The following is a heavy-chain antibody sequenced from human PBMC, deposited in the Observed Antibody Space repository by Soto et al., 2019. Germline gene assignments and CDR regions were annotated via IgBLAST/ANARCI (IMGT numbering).Heavy chain of an antibody. D-gene: IGHD6-13*01. Sequence: GGSLRLSCAACGFTFSSYGMHWVRQAPGKGLEWVAVISYDGSNKYYADSVRGRLTISRDNSKNTLYLKMNSLRAEDTAVYYSANVAGIAAAGMMDYFDYWGQGTLVTVSS. CDR1: GFTFSSYG. CDR3: ANVAGIAAAGMMDYFDY. V-gene: IGHV3-30*18. J-gene: IGHJ4*02. CDR2: ISYDGSNK.